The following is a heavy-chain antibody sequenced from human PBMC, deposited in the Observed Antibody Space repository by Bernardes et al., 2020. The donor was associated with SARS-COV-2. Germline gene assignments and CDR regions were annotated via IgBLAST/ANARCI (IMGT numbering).Heavy chain of an antibody. J-gene: IGHJ4*02. CDR2: IYYSGST. CDR1: GGSISSYY. Sequence: SETLSLTCTVSGGSISSYYWSWIRQPPGKGLEWIGYIYYSGSTNYNPSLKSRVTISVDTSKNQFSLKLSSVTAAATAVYYCARTPYYYDSSGYYFGYFDYWGQGTLVTVSS. V-gene: IGHV4-59*08. D-gene: IGHD3-22*01. CDR3: ARTPYYYDSSGYYFGYFDY.